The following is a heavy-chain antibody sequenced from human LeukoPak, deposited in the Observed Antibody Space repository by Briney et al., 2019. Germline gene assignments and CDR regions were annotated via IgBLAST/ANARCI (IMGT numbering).Heavy chain of an antibody. CDR2: IYYSGST. CDR3: ARHYHGFGGSIAAAGDDY. J-gene: IGHJ4*02. Sequence: AETLTLTCTVSGGSLSSYYWGWLRQPPGKGLEWFGSIYYSGSTYYNPSLKRRVTISVDTSKNQFSLKLSSVTAADTAVYYCARHYHGFGGSIAAAGDDYWGQGTLVTVSS. CDR1: GGSLSSYY. V-gene: IGHV4-39*01. D-gene: IGHD6-13*01.